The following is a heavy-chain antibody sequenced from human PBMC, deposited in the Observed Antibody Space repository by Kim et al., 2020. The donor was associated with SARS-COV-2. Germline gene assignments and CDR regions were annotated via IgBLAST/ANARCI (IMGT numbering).Heavy chain of an antibody. CDR2: ISAYNGNT. V-gene: IGHV1-18*01. CDR3: ARDTTMVRGVGDY. D-gene: IGHD3-10*01. J-gene: IGHJ4*02. Sequence: ASVKVSCKASGYPFTNYGLSWVRQAPGQGLEWMGWISAYNGNTNYAQKLQGRVTMTTDTSTSTAYMEVRRLRSDDTAVYYCARDTTMVRGVGDYWGQGTLVTVSS. CDR1: GYPFTNYG.